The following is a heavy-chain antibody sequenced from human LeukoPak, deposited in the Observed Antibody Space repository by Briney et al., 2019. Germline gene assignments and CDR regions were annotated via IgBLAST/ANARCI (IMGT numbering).Heavy chain of an antibody. CDR1: GFTFDDYA. D-gene: IGHD5-24*01. V-gene: IGHV3-43*02. CDR3: AKSGDGYNPFDY. CDR2: ISGDGGST. Sequence: GGSLRLSCAASGFTFDDYAMHWVRQAPGKGLEWVSLISGDGGSTYHADSVKGRFTISRDNSKNSLYLQMNSLRTEDTALYYCAKSGDGYNPFDYWGQGTLVTVSS. J-gene: IGHJ4*02.